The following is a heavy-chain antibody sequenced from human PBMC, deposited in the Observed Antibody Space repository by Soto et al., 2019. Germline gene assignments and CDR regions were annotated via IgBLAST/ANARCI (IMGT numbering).Heavy chain of an antibody. J-gene: IGHJ4*02. CDR3: AREGGATYCGGDCSFHCFDY. D-gene: IGHD2-21*02. Sequence: QVQLVQSGAEVKKPGSSVKVSCKASGGTFSSYAISWVRQAPGQGLEWMGGIIPIFGTANYAQKFQGRVTITADESTSTAYMEQSSLRSEDTAVYYCAREGGATYCGGDCSFHCFDYWGQGTLVTVSS. CDR2: IIPIFGTA. CDR1: GGTFSSYA. V-gene: IGHV1-69*12.